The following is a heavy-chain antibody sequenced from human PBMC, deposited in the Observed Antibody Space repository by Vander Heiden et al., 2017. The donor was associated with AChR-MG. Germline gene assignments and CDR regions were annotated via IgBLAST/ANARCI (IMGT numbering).Heavy chain of an antibody. J-gene: IGHJ5*02. CDR2: IYHRGST. D-gene: IGHD2-2*01. V-gene: IGHV4-30-2*01. CDR1: GGSISSGGYS. CDR3: ARGYCSSTSCSNWFDP. Sequence: QLQLQESGSGLVKPSQTLSLTCAVSGGSISSGGYSWSWIRQPPGKGLEWIGYIYHRGSTYYNPSLKSRVTISVDRSKNQFSLKLSSVTAADTAVYYCARGYCSSTSCSNWFDPWGQGTLVTVSS.